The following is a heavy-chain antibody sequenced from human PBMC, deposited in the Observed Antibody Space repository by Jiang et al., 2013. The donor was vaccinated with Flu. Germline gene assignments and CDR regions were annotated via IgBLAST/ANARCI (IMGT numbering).Heavy chain of an antibody. CDR2: IYPGDSDT. Sequence: LEWMGIIYPGDSDTRYSPSFQGQVTISADKSISTAYLQWSSLKASDTAMYYCARALYYYDSSGYYFFDYWGQGTLVTVSS. J-gene: IGHJ4*02. CDR3: ARALYYYDSSGYYFFDY. D-gene: IGHD3-22*01. V-gene: IGHV5-51*01.